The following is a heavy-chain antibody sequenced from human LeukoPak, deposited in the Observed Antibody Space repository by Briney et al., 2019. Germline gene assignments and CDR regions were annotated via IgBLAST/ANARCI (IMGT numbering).Heavy chain of an antibody. J-gene: IGHJ4*02. CDR1: GGTFSNHA. Sequence: EASVTVTCKTSGGTFSNHAINWMRQAPGQGLEWMGRIIPIINIANYAQKFQGRLTITADKYTTTAYMELDSLRSEDTAVYFCARDLGPYYSSGAYLDYWGQGTLVTVSS. CDR3: ARDLGPYYSSGAYLDY. D-gene: IGHD3-22*01. V-gene: IGHV1-69*04. CDR2: IIPIINIA.